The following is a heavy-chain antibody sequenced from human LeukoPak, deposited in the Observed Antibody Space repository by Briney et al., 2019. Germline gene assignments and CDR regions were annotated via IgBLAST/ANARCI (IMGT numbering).Heavy chain of an antibody. J-gene: IGHJ4*02. CDR3: AKEGCSSTSCYKSSSNDY. Sequence: PGGSLRLSCAASGFTFSSYAMHWVRQAPGKGLEYVSAISSNGGSTYYANSVKGRFTISRDNSKNTLYLQMGSLRAEDTAVYYCAKEGCSSTSCYKSSSNDYWGQGTLVTVSS. CDR1: GFTFSSYA. D-gene: IGHD2-2*02. V-gene: IGHV3-64*01. CDR2: ISSNGGST.